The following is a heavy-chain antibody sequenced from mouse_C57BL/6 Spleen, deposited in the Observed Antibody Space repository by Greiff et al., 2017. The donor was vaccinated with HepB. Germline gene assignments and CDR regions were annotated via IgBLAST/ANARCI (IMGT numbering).Heavy chain of an antibody. Sequence: EVQPVESGGGLVKPGGSLKLSCAASGFTFSSYAMSWVRQTPEKRLEWVATISDGGSYTYYPDNVKGRFTISRDNAKNNLYLQMSHLKSEDTAMYYCARDRRRGAYFDYWGQGTTLTVSS. J-gene: IGHJ2*01. V-gene: IGHV5-4*01. D-gene: IGHD2-12*01. CDR2: ISDGGSYT. CDR1: GFTFSSYA. CDR3: ARDRRRGAYFDY.